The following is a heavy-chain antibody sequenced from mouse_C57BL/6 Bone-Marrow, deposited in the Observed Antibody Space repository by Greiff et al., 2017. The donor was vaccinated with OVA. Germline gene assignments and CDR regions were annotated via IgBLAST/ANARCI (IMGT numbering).Heavy chain of an antibody. CDR2: IDPNSGGT. V-gene: IGHV1-62-3*01. J-gene: IGHJ1*03. CDR1: GYTFTSYW. D-gene: IGHD2-14*01. Sequence: QVQLQQPGAELVKPGASVKLSCKASGYTFTSYWMHWVKQRPGRGLEWIGRIDPNSGGTKYNEKFKGKATLTADKSSSTAYMQLSSLTAEDSAVYCCAREIVRRFHFDVWGTGPTVTVSS. CDR3: AREIVRRFHFDV.